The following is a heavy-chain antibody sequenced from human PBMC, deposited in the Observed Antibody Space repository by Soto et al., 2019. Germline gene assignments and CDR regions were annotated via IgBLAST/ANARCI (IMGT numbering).Heavy chain of an antibody. V-gene: IGHV1-69*08. J-gene: IGHJ4*02. CDR3: AREPYGDYSGY. Sequence: QVQLVQSGAEVKKPGSSVKVSCKASGGTFSSYTINWVRQAPGQGLEWMGRITPILGIANSAQKFQGRVTITADKSTSTAYMELSSLRYEDTAVYYCAREPYGDYSGYWGQGTPGHRLL. D-gene: IGHD4-17*01. CDR1: GGTFSSYT. CDR2: ITPILGIA.